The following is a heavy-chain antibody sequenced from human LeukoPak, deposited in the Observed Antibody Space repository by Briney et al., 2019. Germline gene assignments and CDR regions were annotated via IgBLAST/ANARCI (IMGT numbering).Heavy chain of an antibody. CDR2: IYYSGST. Sequence: SETLSLTCTVSGGSISSSSYYWGWLRQPPGKGLEWIGSIYYSGSTYYNPSLKSRVTISVDTSKNQFSLKLSSVTAADTAVYYCARQPLTEAYYFDYWGQGTLVTVSS. D-gene: IGHD3-9*01. CDR1: GGSISSSSYY. V-gene: IGHV4-39*01. CDR3: ARQPLTEAYYFDY. J-gene: IGHJ4*02.